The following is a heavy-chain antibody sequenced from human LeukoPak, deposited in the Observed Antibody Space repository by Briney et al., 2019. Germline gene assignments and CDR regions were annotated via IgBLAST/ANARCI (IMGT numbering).Heavy chain of an antibody. J-gene: IGHJ4*02. CDR3: ARDHRRDYGDYHFDY. D-gene: IGHD4-17*01. V-gene: IGHV4-4*07. CDR1: GGSISGYY. CDR2: IYASGSI. Sequence: SETLSFTCIVSGGSISGYYWSWIRQPAGKGLEWIGRIYASGSINYNPSLKSRVTMSVDTSKNQFSLKLTSLTAADTAVYYCARDHRRDYGDYHFDYWGQGTLVTVSS.